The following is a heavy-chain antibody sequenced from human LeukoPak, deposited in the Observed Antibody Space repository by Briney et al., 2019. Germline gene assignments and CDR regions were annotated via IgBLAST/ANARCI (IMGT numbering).Heavy chain of an antibody. CDR1: GGSISSYY. J-gene: IGHJ4*02. D-gene: IGHD6-19*01. V-gene: IGHV4-4*07. CDR3: ARGGDSSGPRLCDY. Sequence: PSETLSLTCTVSGGSISSYYWSWIRQPAGKGLEWIGRIYTSGSTNYNPSLKSRVTISVDTSKNQFSLKLSSVTAADTAVYYCARGGDSSGPRLCDYWGQGTLVTVSS. CDR2: IYTSGST.